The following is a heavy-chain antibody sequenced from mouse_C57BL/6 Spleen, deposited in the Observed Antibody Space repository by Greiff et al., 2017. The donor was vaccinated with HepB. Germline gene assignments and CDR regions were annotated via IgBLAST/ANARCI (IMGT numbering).Heavy chain of an antibody. J-gene: IGHJ2*01. CDR3: ARGGEEDKW. CDR2: IDPSDSYT. CDR1: GYTFTSYW. V-gene: IGHV1-50*01. Sequence: QVQLQQPGAELVKPGASVKLSCKASGYTFTSYWMQWVKQRPGQGLEWIGEIDPSDSYTNYNQKFKGKATLPVDPSSSTAYMQLSSLTSEDSAVYYCARGGEEDKWWGQGTTLTVSS.